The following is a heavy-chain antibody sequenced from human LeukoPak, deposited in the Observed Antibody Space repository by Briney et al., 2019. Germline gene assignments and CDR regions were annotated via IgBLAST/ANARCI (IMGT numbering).Heavy chain of an antibody. D-gene: IGHD3-22*01. J-gene: IGHJ6*02. V-gene: IGHV5-51*01. Sequence: GESLKISCKGSGYSFTSYWIGWVRQMPGKGLEWMGIIYPGDSDTRYSPSFQGQVTISADKSISTAYLQWSSLKASDTAMYYCAXQYYDSSGYYYYYGMDVWGQGTTVTVSS. CDR1: GYSFTSYW. CDR2: IYPGDSDT. CDR3: AXQYYDSSGYYYYYGMDV.